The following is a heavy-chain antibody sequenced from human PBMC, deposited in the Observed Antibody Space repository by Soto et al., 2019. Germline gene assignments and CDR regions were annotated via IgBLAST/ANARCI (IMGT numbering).Heavy chain of an antibody. Sequence: QVQLRESGPGLLKPSETLSLTCTVSGDSVSSDGYFWTWVRQPPGKGLEWIAYISYTGGTNYNPSLKSRITTSVDTSRNQFSLKVRSVSAADTAMYFCARIVVGATMDYWVQGTLVTVSS. J-gene: IGHJ4*02. CDR1: GDSVSSDGYF. D-gene: IGHD1-26*01. CDR3: ARIVVGATMDY. CDR2: ISYTGGT. V-gene: IGHV4-61*08.